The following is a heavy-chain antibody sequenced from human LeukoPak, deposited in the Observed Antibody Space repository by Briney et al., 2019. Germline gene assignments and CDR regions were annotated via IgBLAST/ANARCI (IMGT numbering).Heavy chain of an antibody. D-gene: IGHD3-22*01. J-gene: IGHJ4*02. CDR3: SSESRY. Sequence: ARSLGLSCAPSGCTFGDYSMKWVRQEPGKGMEWVSWISGSSDTIFDADSVKGRFTICRDNAKNSLYLKMSSLRDEDTAMYYCSSESRYWGQGTLVIVSS. V-gene: IGHV3-48*02. CDR2: ISGSSDTI. CDR1: GCTFGDYS.